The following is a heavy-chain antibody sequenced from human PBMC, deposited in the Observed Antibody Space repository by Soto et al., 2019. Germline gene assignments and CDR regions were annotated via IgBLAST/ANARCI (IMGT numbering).Heavy chain of an antibody. CDR2: IYHSGST. Sequence: PSETLSLTCAVSGGSISSSNWWSWVRQPPGKGLEWIGEIYHSGSTNYNPSLKSRVTISVDKSKNQFSLKLSSVTAADTAVYYCARAPHLWFGELSPSYYYGMDVWGQGTTVTVSS. D-gene: IGHD3-10*01. V-gene: IGHV4-4*02. CDR1: GGSISSSNW. CDR3: ARAPHLWFGELSPSYYYGMDV. J-gene: IGHJ6*02.